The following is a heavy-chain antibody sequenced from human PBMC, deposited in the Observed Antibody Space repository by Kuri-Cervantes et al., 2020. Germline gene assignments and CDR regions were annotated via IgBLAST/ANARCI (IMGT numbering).Heavy chain of an antibody. CDR2: IIPIFGTA. CDR3: ARESVIAVAGTGNYYFDY. D-gene: IGHD6-19*01. J-gene: IGHJ4*02. V-gene: IGHV1-69*05. CDR1: GYTFTSYA. Sequence: SVKVSCKASGYTFTSYAMHWVRQAPGQGLEWMGGIIPIFGTANYAQKFQGRVTITTDESTSTAYMELSSLRSEDTAVYYCARESVIAVAGTGNYYFDYWGQGTLVTVSS.